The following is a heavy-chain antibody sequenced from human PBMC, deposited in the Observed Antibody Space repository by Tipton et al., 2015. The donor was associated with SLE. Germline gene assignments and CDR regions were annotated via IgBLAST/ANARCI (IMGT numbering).Heavy chain of an antibody. Sequence: QVQLVQSGAEVKKPGASVKVSCKTSGYTFTDYYIHWVRQAPGQGLEWMGWINPYNGVKNYAQTFQGRVTMTRDSSISTAYMELSRLPSDDTAVYSCARKQPPDYWGQGALVTVSS. CDR2: INPYNGVK. CDR3: ARKQPPDY. CDR1: GYTFTDYY. V-gene: IGHV1-2*02. D-gene: IGHD5-18*01. J-gene: IGHJ4*02.